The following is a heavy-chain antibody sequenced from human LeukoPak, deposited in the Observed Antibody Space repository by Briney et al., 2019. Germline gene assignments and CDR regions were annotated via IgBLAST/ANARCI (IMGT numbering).Heavy chain of an antibody. Sequence: GGSLRLSCAASGFIFSSYELNWVRQAPGKGLEWISYISNTGDNIYYADSVRGRFTISRDNAKNTLYLQMNSLRAEDSAVYYCGGTYCSNGVCYRDDSFDIWGQGTPVTVSS. CDR3: GGTYCSNGVCYRDDSFDI. CDR2: ISNTGDNI. J-gene: IGHJ3*02. CDR1: GFIFSSYE. V-gene: IGHV3-48*03. D-gene: IGHD2-8*01.